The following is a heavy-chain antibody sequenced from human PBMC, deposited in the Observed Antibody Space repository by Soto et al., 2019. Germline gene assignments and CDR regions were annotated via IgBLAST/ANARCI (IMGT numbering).Heavy chain of an antibody. CDR1: GGSISSYY. CDR3: ARGMATEFDY. V-gene: IGHV4-59*01. J-gene: IGHJ4*02. CDR2: IYYSGST. Sequence: SETLSLTCTVSGGSISSYYWSWIRQPPGKGLEWIGYIYYSGSTNYNPSLKSRVTISVDTSKNQFSLKLSPVTAADPAVYYCARGMATEFDYWGQGTLVTVSS. D-gene: IGHD5-12*01.